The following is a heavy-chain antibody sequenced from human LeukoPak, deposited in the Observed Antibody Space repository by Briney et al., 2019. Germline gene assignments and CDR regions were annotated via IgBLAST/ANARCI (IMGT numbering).Heavy chain of an antibody. D-gene: IGHD6-19*01. CDR2: IKQDGSEK. J-gene: IGHJ4*02. CDR3: ASIKLAVAGVGFDY. V-gene: IGHV3-7*01. CDR1: GFTFSSYW. Sequence: GGSLRLSCAASGFTFSSYWMSWVRQAPGKGLEWVANIKQDGSEKYYVDSVKGRFTISRDNAKNSLYLQMNSLRAEDTAVYYCASIKLAVAGVGFDYWGQGTLVTVSS.